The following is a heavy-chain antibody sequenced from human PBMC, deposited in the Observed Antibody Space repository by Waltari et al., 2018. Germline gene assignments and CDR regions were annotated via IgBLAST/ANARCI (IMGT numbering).Heavy chain of an antibody. Sequence: KESGPTLVKPTQTLTLTCTFSGFSLSTSGVGVGWIRQPPGKGLEWIGYIYYSGSTNYNPSLKSRVTISVDTSKNQFSLKLSSVTAADTAVYYCAREVATINFFDYWGQGTLVTVSS. J-gene: IGHJ4*02. CDR2: IYYSGST. V-gene: IGHV4-61*08. CDR3: AREVATINFFDY. CDR1: GFSLSTSGVG. D-gene: IGHD5-12*01.